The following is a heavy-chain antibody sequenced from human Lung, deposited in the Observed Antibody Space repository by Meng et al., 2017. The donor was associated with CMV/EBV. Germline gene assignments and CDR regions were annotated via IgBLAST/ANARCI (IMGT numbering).Heavy chain of an antibody. CDR2: INPSGGST. J-gene: IGHJ4*02. CDR3: ARDRERGYSYGIIDY. V-gene: IGHV1-46*01. CDR1: GYTFTSYY. Sequence: ASVKVSCKASGYTFTSYYMHWVRQAPGQGLEWMGIINPSGGSTSYAQKFQGRVTMTRDTSTSTVYMELSSLRSEDTAVYYCARDRERGYSYGIIDYWGQGTLVTGSS. D-gene: IGHD5-18*01.